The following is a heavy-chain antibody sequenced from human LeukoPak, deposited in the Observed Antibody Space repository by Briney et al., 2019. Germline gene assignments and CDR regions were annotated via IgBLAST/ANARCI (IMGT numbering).Heavy chain of an antibody. CDR1: GFTFSSYA. J-gene: IGHJ4*02. CDR3: AKVSGWYSSGWFDY. D-gene: IGHD6-19*01. V-gene: IGHV3-23*01. CDR2: ISGSGGST. Sequence: GGSLRLSCAASGFTFSSYAMSWVRQAPGKGLEWVSTISGSGGSTYYADSVKGRFTISRDNSKNTLYLQMNSLRAEDTAVYYCAKVSGWYSSGWFDYWGQGTLVTVSS.